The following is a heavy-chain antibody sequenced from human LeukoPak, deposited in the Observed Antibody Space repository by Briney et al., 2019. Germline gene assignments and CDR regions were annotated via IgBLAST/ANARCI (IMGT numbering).Heavy chain of an antibody. J-gene: IGHJ5*02. V-gene: IGHV3-23*01. CDR1: GFTFSSYA. Sequence: GGSLRLSCAASGFTFSSYAMSWVRQAPGKGLEWVSAISGSGGSTYYADSVKGRFTIPRDNSKNTLYLQMNSLRAEDTAVYYCAQWRGGYYHFWSGYPNWFDPWGQGTLLTVSS. CDR2: ISGSGGST. D-gene: IGHD3-3*01. CDR3: AQWRGGYYHFWSGYPNWFDP.